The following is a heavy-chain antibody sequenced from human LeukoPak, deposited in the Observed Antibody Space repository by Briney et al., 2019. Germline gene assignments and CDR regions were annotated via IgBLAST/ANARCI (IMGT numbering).Heavy chain of an antibody. Sequence: GGSLRLSCAASGFTFTNYVMSWLPQAPGKGLEWVSGISDSGGSTYYADSVKGRFTISRDNSKNTLYLQMNSLRAEGTAVYYCAKGPLGDVDYWGQGTLVTVSS. CDR3: AKGPLGDVDY. V-gene: IGHV3-23*01. CDR1: GFTFTNYV. J-gene: IGHJ4*02. CDR2: ISDSGGST. D-gene: IGHD4-17*01.